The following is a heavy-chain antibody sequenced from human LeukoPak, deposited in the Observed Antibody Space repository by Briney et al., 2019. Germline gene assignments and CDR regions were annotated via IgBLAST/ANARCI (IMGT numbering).Heavy chain of an antibody. CDR3: GSGQYSYGILDY. CDR1: GYTFTAYY. J-gene: IGHJ4*02. Sequence: ASVKVSCKASGYTFTAYYMHWVRQAPGQGLEWMGWINPNSGGTKYAQKFQGRVTLTRDTSISTAYMEVSRLRYDDTAVYYCGSGQYSYGILDYWGQGTLVTVSS. CDR2: INPNSGGT. D-gene: IGHD5-18*01. V-gene: IGHV1-2*02.